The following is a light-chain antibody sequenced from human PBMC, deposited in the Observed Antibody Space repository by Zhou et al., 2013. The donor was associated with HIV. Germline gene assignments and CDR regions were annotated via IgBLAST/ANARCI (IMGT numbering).Light chain of an antibody. CDR2: AAS. Sequence: DIQMTQSPSSLSASVGDRVTITCRASQSISSYLNWYQQKPGKAPKLLIYAASSLQSGVPSRFSGSGSGTDFTLTISSLQPEDFATYFCQQSFSTVWTFGHRDQGGNQT. J-gene: IGKJ1*01. V-gene: IGKV1-39*01. CDR3: QQSFSTVWT. CDR1: QSISSY.